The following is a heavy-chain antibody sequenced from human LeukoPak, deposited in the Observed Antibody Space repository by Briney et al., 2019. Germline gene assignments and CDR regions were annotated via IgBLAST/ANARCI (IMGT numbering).Heavy chain of an antibody. CDR3: AKGERYFDWLLYSGPDY. Sequence: GGSLRLSCAASGFTFSSYGMHWVRQAPGKGLEWVAVISYDGSNKYYADSVKGRFTISRDNSKNTLYLQMNSLRAEDTAVYYCAKGERYFDWLLYSGPDYWGQGTLVTVSS. J-gene: IGHJ4*02. V-gene: IGHV3-30*18. D-gene: IGHD3-9*01. CDR2: ISYDGSNK. CDR1: GFTFSSYG.